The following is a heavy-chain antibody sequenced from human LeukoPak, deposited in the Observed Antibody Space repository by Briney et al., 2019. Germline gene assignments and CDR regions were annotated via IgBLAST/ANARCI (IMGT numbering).Heavy chain of an antibody. CDR2: IYTSGNT. V-gene: IGHV4-4*07. CDR1: GGSISSYY. J-gene: IGHJ4*02. Sequence: SETLSLTCTVSGGSISSYYWSWIRQPAGKGLEWIGRIYTSGNTNYNPSLKSRVTMSVDTSKNQFSLKLSSVTAADTAVYYCASLSSSWSTDYWGQGTLVTVSS. CDR3: ASLSSSWSTDY. D-gene: IGHD6-13*01.